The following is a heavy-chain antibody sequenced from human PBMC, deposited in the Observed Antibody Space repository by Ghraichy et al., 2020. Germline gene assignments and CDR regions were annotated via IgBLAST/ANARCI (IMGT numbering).Heavy chain of an antibody. J-gene: IGHJ3*02. CDR1: GFSVSDNY. Sequence: GGSLRLSCAASGFSVSDNYMNWVRPAPGKGLEWVSVIYRGGGTYYADSVKGRFTISRDNSKNTLYLQINSLRAEDTAVYYCAGRNCSSAGCYGRAFDIWGQGTMVTVSS. D-gene: IGHD2-2*01. V-gene: IGHV3-53*01. CDR3: AGRNCSSAGCYGRAFDI. CDR2: IYRGGGT.